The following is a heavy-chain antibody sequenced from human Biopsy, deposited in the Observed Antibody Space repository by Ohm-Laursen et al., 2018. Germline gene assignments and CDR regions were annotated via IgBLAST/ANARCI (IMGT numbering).Heavy chain of an antibody. CDR1: GGSIISYY. Sequence: TLSLTCSVSGGSIISYYWTWIRQPPGKGLEWIGHISYTGYTSYNASLKSRVTISVDTSRNHFSLRLSSLTAADTAVYYCARGSNDFGGLYFPRWGQGTLLTVSS. J-gene: IGHJ4*02. CDR3: ARGSNDFGGLYFPR. V-gene: IGHV4-59*01. CDR2: ISYTGYT. D-gene: IGHD4-23*01.